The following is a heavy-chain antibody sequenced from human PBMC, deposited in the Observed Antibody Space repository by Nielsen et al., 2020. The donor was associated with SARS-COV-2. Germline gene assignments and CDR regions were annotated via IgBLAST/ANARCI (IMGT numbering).Heavy chain of an antibody. CDR2: IIPILGIA. V-gene: IGHV1-69*04. J-gene: IGHJ5*02. CDR3: ARDLGWFDP. CDR1: GGTFSSYA. Sequence: SVKVSCKASGGTFSSYAISWVRQAPGQGLEWMGRIIPILGIANYAQKFQGRVTMTRDTSTSTVYMELSSLRSEDTAVYYCARDLGWFDPWGQGTLVTVSS.